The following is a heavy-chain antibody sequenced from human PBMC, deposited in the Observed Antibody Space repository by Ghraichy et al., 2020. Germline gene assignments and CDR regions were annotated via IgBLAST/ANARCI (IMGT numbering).Heavy chain of an antibody. CDR3: ARDPPTTVTPSAVYGMDV. J-gene: IGHJ6*02. D-gene: IGHD4-11*01. V-gene: IGHV3-7*01. CDR1: GFTFSSYW. Sequence: GGSLRLSCAASGFTFSSYWMSWVRQAPGKGLEWVANIKQDGSEKYYVDSVKGRFTISRDNAKNSLYLQMNSLRAEDTAVYYCARDPPTTVTPSAVYGMDVWGQGITVTVSS. CDR2: IKQDGSEK.